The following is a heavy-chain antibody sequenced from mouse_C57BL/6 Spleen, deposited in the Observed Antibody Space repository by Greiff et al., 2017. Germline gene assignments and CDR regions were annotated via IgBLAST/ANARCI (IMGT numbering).Heavy chain of an antibody. J-gene: IGHJ4*01. CDR2: INYDGSST. CDR3: ARVGTWGAMDY. Sequence: DVHLVESEGGLVQPGSSMKLSCTASGFTFSDYYMAWVRQVPEKGLEWVANINYDGSSTYYLDSLKSRFIISRDNAKNILYLQMSSLKSEDTATYYCARVGTWGAMDYWGQGTSVTVSS. V-gene: IGHV5-16*01. CDR1: GFTFSDYY. D-gene: IGHD3-3*01.